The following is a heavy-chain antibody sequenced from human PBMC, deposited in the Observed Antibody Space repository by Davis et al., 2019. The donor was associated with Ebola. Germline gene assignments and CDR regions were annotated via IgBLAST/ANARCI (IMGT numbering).Heavy chain of an antibody. Sequence: SAQVSCKASGYTFTSSGIIWVRHAPGQGLEWMGRNSAYNGNTNYAQKLQGRVTMTTDTPTSTAYMDLRSLRSDDTAVYYCAREGRGGHQGDYWGQGTLVTVSS. CDR2: NSAYNGNT. V-gene: IGHV1-18*04. CDR1: GYTFTSSG. CDR3: AREGRGGHQGDY. J-gene: IGHJ4*02. D-gene: IGHD3-16*01.